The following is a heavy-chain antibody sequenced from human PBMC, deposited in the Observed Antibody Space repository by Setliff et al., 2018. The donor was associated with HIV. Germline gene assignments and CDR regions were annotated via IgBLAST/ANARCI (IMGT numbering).Heavy chain of an antibody. CDR2: MYHSGST. Sequence: PSETLSLTCSVSGVSITTDGYYWSWIRHYPGKGLKWIGYMYHSGSTYYNASLASRLIMSLDPSKNQFSLKLNSMTAADTAMYYCAGGRYFRDIRDSRFDFWGQGMLVTVS. CDR3: AGGRYFRDIRDSRFDF. CDR1: GVSITTDGYY. D-gene: IGHD3-9*01. V-gene: IGHV4-31*03. J-gene: IGHJ4*02.